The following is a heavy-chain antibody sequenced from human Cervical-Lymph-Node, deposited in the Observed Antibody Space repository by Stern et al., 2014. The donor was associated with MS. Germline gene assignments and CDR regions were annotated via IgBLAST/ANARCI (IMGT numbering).Heavy chain of an antibody. CDR1: GFSLSTSGMR. D-gene: IGHD3-3*01. CDR3: ARSPPYYEFWNDYYYFDY. Sequence: QITLKESGPALVKPTQTLTLTCTFSGFSLSTSGMRVSWIRQPPGKALEWLARIDWDDDKFYSTSLKTRLTISKDISKNQVVLTMTNVDPVDTATYYCARSPPYYEFWNDYYYFDYWGQGTLVAVSS. J-gene: IGHJ4*02. CDR2: IDWDDDK. V-gene: IGHV2-70*04.